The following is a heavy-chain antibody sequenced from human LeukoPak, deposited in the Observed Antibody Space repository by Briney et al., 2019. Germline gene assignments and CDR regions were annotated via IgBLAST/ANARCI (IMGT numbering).Heavy chain of an antibody. V-gene: IGHV4-61*01. Sequence: SETLSLTCTVSGGSVSSGSYYWRWIRQPPGKGLEWIGYIYYSGSTNYNSSLKSRVTISVDTSKNQFSLKLSSVTAADTAVYYWASDFSSSWYAFDYWGQGILVTVSS. CDR3: ASDFSSSWYAFDY. CDR1: GGSVSSGSYY. J-gene: IGHJ4*02. CDR2: IYYSGST. D-gene: IGHD6-13*01.